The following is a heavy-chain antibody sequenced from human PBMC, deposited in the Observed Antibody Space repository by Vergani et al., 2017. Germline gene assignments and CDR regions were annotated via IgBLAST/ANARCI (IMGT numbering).Heavy chain of an antibody. D-gene: IGHD2-2*01. CDR1: GFTFSSYS. CDR3: ARDEGEEVVPAAMRWYFDL. V-gene: IGHV3-21*01. J-gene: IGHJ2*01. CDR2: ISSSSSYI. Sequence: EVQLLESGGGLVQPGGSLRLSCAASGFTFSSYSMNWVRQAPGKGLEWVSSISSSSSYIYYADSVKGRFTISRDNAKNSLYLQMNSLRAEDTAVYYCARDEGEEVVPAAMRWYFDLWGRGTLVTVSS.